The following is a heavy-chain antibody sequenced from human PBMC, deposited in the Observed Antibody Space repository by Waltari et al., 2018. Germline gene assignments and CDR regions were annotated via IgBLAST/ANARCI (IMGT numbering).Heavy chain of an antibody. CDR1: GYTFTGYY. CDR2: INPNSGGT. V-gene: IGHV1-2*02. Sequence: QVQLVQSGAEVKKPGASVKVSCKASGYTFTGYYMHWVRQAPGQGLEWMGWINPNSGGTNYAQKFQGRVTMTRDTSISTAYMELSRLRSDDTAVYYCARVIVGATWGGYYYYMDVWGKGTTVTVSS. D-gene: IGHD1-26*01. J-gene: IGHJ6*03. CDR3: ARVIVGATWGGYYYYMDV.